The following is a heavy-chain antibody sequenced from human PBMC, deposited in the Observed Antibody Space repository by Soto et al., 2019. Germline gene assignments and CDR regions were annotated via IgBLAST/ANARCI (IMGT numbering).Heavy chain of an antibody. CDR3: AKDDGSGCDWLRVRDASDT. CDR2: LSYDGTNK. Sequence: QVQLVESGGGVVQPGRSLRLSCAASGFTFSSYGMHWVRQAPGKGLEWVAVLSYDGTNKYYAGSVKGRFTISRDTSKNTLYLQMNSLRDEDTTMYFCAKDDGSGCDWLRVRDASDTWGQGTMVTVSS. V-gene: IGHV3-30*18. J-gene: IGHJ3*02. D-gene: IGHD5-12*01. CDR1: GFTFSSYG.